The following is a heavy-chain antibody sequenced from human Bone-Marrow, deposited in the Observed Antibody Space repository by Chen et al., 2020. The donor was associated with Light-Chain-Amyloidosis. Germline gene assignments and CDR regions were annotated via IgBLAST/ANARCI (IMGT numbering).Heavy chain of an antibody. D-gene: IGHD6-13*01. CDR3: ARSSSWYGYYYYMDV. CDR2: INHSGST. CDR1: GGSFSGYY. J-gene: IGHJ6*03. V-gene: IGHV4-34*01. Sequence: QVQLQESGPGLVKPSETLSLTCAVYGGSFSGYYWSWIRQPPGKGLEWIGEINHSGSTNYNPSLKSRVTISVDTSKNQFSLKLSSVTAADTAVYYCARSSSWYGYYYYMDVWGKGTTVTVSS.